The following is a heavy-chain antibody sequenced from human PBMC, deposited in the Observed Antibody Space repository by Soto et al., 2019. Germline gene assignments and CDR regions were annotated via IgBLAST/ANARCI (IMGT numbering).Heavy chain of an antibody. CDR3: AKNGVRYFDWLSFIDY. V-gene: IGHV3-30*18. CDR2: ISYDGSNK. D-gene: IGHD3-9*01. CDR1: GFTFSSYG. J-gene: IGHJ4*02. Sequence: PGGSLRLSCAASGFTFSSYGMHWVRQAPGKGLEWVAVISYDGSNKYYADSVKGRFTISRDNSKNTLYLQMNSLRAEDTAVYYCAKNGVRYFDWLSFIDYWGQGTLVTVSS.